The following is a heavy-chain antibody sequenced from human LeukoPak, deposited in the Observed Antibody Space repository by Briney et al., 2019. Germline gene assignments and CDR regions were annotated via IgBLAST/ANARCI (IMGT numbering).Heavy chain of an antibody. CDR1: GGSISSYY. CDR3: ARRRYCSSTSCPVLDY. J-gene: IGHJ4*02. D-gene: IGHD2-2*01. CDR2: IYYSGST. Sequence: SETLSLTCTVSGGSISSYYWSWIRQPPGKGLEWIGYIYYSGSTNYNPSLKSRVTISVDTSKNQFSLKLSSVTAADTAVYYCARRRYCSSTSCPVLDYWGQGTLITVSS. V-gene: IGHV4-59*12.